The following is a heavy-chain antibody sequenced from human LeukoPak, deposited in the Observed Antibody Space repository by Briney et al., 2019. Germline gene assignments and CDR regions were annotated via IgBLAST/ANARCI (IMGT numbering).Heavy chain of an antibody. CDR2: INHSGST. CDR3: TRDTGTTGEVKFDP. V-gene: IGHV4-34*01. D-gene: IGHD4-17*01. Sequence: SETLSLTCAVNGGSFSGYYWSWIRKPPGKELEWMGEINHSGSTNYNPSRKSRVTISVDTSKNQFSLNLMSVTAADTAVHYWTRDTGTTGEVKFDPWGQGTLVTVSS. CDR1: GGSFSGYY. J-gene: IGHJ5*02.